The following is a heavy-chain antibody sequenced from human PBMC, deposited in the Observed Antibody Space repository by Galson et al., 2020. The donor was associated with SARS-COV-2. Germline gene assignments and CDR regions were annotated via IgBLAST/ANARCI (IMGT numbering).Heavy chain of an antibody. CDR1: GFTFSSYS. J-gene: IGHJ1*01. CDR2: ISSSSSYI. CDR3: AREGGRDYYDSSGYYKHFQH. V-gene: IGHV3-21*01. Sequence: GGSLRLSCAASGFTFSSYSMNWVRQAPGKGLEWVSSISSSSSYIYYADSVKGRFTISRDNAKNSLYLQMNSLRAEDTAVYYCAREGGRDYYDSSGYYKHFQHWGQGTLVTVSS. D-gene: IGHD3-22*01.